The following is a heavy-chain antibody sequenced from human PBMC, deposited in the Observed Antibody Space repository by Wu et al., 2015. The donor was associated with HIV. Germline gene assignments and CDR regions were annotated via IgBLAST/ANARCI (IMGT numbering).Heavy chain of an antibody. V-gene: IGHV1-69*05. D-gene: IGHD3-16*01. J-gene: IGHJ3*02. Sequence: QVQLVQSGAEVKKPGSSVKVSCTASGGTFNTYAVTWVRQAPGRGLEWVGGIIPIFGTANYPHKFKGRVSITTDESTRTAYMELSSLRSDDTAVYYCARGGGDRIDDAFDIWGQGTMVTV. CDR1: GGTFNTYA. CDR3: ARGGGDRIDDAFDI. CDR2: IIPIFGTA.